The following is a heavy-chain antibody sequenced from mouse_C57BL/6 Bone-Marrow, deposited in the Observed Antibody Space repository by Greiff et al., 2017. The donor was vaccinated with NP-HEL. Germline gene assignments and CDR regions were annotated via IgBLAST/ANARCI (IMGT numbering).Heavy chain of an antibody. CDR3: ARCASTDGYFDV. J-gene: IGHJ1*03. D-gene: IGHD1-1*01. Sequence: VQLQQSGAELVRPGTSVKVSCKASGYTFTNYSIHWVKQRPGQGLEWIGGINPGSGGTKYDEKFKGKATLTADKSSSTAYMKLSSLTSEDSAVYFCARCASTDGYFDVWGTGTAVTVSA. V-gene: IGHV1-54*01. CDR1: GYTFTNYS. CDR2: INPGSGGT.